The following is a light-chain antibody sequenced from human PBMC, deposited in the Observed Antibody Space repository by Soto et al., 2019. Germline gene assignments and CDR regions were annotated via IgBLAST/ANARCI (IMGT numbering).Light chain of an antibody. J-gene: IGLJ2*01. CDR2: DVS. Sequence: QSALTQPASVSGSPGQSITFSCTGTSNDIGGYNYVSWYQQHPGKAPKHMIFDVSNRPSGVSYRFSGSKSGNTASLTISGLQAEDEADYYCSSYTSSSTLLFGGGTKVTVL. CDR3: SSYTSSSTLL. V-gene: IGLV2-14*01. CDR1: SNDIGGYNY.